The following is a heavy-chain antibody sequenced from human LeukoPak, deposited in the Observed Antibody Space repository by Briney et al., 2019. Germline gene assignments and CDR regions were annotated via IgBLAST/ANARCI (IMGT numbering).Heavy chain of an antibody. Sequence: GGSLRLSCAASGFTFSSYEMNWVRQAPGKGLEWVSYISSSGSTIYYADSVKGRFTISRDNAKNSLYLQMNSLRAEDTAVYYCARNIAVAGTSFDYLGQGTLVTVSS. J-gene: IGHJ4*02. CDR2: ISSSGSTI. CDR3: ARNIAVAGTSFDY. V-gene: IGHV3-48*03. D-gene: IGHD6-19*01. CDR1: GFTFSSYE.